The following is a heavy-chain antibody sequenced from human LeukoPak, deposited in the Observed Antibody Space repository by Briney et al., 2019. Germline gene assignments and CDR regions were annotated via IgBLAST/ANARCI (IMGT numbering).Heavy chain of an antibody. CDR3: ATDRSSIAVRPH. CDR1: GFTFSSYW. D-gene: IGHD6-6*01. CDR2: INTDGSST. Sequence: PGGSLTLSCSASGFTFSSYWMHWVRQAPGNGLVWVSRINTDGSSTNYADSVKGRFTISRDNAKNTLYLQMNSLRAEDTAVYYCATDRSSIAVRPHWGQGTLVTVSS. V-gene: IGHV3-74*01. J-gene: IGHJ4*02.